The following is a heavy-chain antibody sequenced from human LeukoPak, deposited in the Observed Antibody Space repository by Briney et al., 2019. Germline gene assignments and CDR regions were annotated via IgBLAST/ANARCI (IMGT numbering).Heavy chain of an antibody. CDR3: ARLYYDSGNAFDY. CDR2: IYYSGST. V-gene: IGHV4-59*02. CDR1: GASVSSYY. Sequence: SETLSLTCTVSGASVSSYYWSWIRQPPGKGLEWIGYIYYSGSTNYNPSLKSRVTISADTSKNQFSLKLSSVTAADTAVYYCARLYYDSGNAFDYWGQGTLVTV. J-gene: IGHJ4*02. D-gene: IGHD3-10*01.